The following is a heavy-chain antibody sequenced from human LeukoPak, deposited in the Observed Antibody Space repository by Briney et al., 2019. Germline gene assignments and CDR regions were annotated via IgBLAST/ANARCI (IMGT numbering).Heavy chain of an antibody. CDR1: GFTFSDYY. J-gene: IGHJ6*03. Sequence: RGSLRLSCAASGFTFSDYYMSWIRQAPGKGLEWVSYISSSGSTIYYADSVKGRFTISRDNAKNSLYLQMNSLRAEDTAVYYCASAYSSGLGYYYYMDVWGKGTTVTISS. D-gene: IGHD6-19*01. V-gene: IGHV3-11*01. CDR3: ASAYSSGLGYYYYMDV. CDR2: ISSSGSTI.